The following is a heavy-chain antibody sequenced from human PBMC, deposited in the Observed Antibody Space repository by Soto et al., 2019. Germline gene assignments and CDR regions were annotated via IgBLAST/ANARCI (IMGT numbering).Heavy chain of an antibody. CDR2: FSFYGRRDNT. V-gene: IGHV3-23*01. J-gene: IGHJ4*02. Sequence: EVQLLESGGGLVQPGGSLRLSCVGSGFTFSSYDMTWVRQAPGKGLEWVSSFSFYGRRDNTYYADSVKGRFTTSRDNSRNTVYLQMDHLRVEDTAVYYCAKSLYNDGGGPNDHWGQGTLVTVSS. CDR3: AKSLYNDGGGPNDH. D-gene: IGHD1-1*01. CDR1: GFTFSSYD.